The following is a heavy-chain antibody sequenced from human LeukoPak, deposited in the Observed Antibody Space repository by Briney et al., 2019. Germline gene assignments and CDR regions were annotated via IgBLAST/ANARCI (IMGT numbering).Heavy chain of an antibody. D-gene: IGHD3-10*01. Sequence: SETLSLTCTVSGGSISSYYWSWIRQPPGKGLEWIGYIYYSGSTNYNPSLKSRVTISVDTSKNQFSLKLSSVTAADTAVYYCARRVGRGFGELLDNWFDPWGQGTLVTVSS. CDR1: GGSISSYY. CDR3: ARRVGRGFGELLDNWFDP. V-gene: IGHV4-59*01. CDR2: IYYSGST. J-gene: IGHJ5*02.